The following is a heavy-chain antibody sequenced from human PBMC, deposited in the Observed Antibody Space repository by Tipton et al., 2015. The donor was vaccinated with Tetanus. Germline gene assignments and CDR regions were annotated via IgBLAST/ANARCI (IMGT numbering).Heavy chain of an antibody. D-gene: IGHD6-19*01. CDR3: VGDPPSSGFAFES. CDR1: GFIFRESA. J-gene: IGHJ4*02. V-gene: IGHV3-33*01. CDR2: IWYDGSNK. Sequence: SLRLSRAASGFIFRESAMHWVRQAPGKGLEWVAFIWYDGSNKYYVDSVKGRFTVSRDNSKNTVNLQMNSLRVEDTAVYYCVGDPPSSGFAFESWGQGALVTVSS.